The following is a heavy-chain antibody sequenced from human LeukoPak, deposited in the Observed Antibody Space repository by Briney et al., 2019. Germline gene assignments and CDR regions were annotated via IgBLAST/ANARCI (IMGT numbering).Heavy chain of an antibody. J-gene: IGHJ3*02. CDR3: ARPYYDSSGYYHDAFDI. D-gene: IGHD3-22*01. V-gene: IGHV4-61*02. CDR2: IYTSGST. CDR1: GGSISSGSYY. Sequence: SETLSLTCTVSGGSISSGSYYWSWIRQPAGKGLEWIGRIYTSGSTNYNPSLKSRVTISVDTSKNQFSLKLSSVTAADTAVYYCARPYYDSSGYYHDAFDIWGQGTMVTVSS.